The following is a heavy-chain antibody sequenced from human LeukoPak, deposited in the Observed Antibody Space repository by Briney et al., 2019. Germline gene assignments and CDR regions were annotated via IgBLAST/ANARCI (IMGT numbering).Heavy chain of an antibody. CDR1: GFTFSSYS. V-gene: IGHV3-21*04. Sequence: GGSLRLSCEASGFTFSSYSMNWVRQAPGKGLEWVSSISSSSYYIYYGDSVKGRFTVSRDNAKNSVYLQMNSLRAEDTALYYCARGSGSSWYFYFDYWGQGTLVTVSS. J-gene: IGHJ4*02. CDR3: ARGSGSSWYFYFDY. CDR2: ISSSSYYI. D-gene: IGHD6-13*01.